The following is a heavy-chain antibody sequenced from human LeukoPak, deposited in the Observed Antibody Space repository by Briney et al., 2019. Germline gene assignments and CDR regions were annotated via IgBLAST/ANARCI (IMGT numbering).Heavy chain of an antibody. D-gene: IGHD2-15*01. CDR2: INHSGST. Sequence: SETLSLTCAVYGGSFSGYYWSWIRQPPGKGLEWIGEINHSGSTNYNPSLKSRVTISVDTSKNQFSLKLSSVTAADTAVYYCARGSLYYSGGSCYSGYFDYWGQGTLVTVSS. CDR1: GGSFSGYY. J-gene: IGHJ4*02. V-gene: IGHV4-34*01. CDR3: ARGSLYYSGGSCYSGYFDY.